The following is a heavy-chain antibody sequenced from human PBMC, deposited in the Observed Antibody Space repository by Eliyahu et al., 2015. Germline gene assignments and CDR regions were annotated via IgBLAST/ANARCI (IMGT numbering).Heavy chain of an antibody. CDR2: INHSGST. CDR1: XXSXXGYY. V-gene: IGHV4-34*01. Sequence: QVQLQQWGAGLLKPSXTLSLXXAVYXXSXXGYYWSWIRQPPGKGLEWIGEINHSGSTNYNPSLKSRVTISVDTSKNQFSLKLSSVTAADTAVYYCARAGRYIVVVPTKFDPWGQGTLVTVSS. J-gene: IGHJ5*02. CDR3: ARAGRYIVVVPTKFDP. D-gene: IGHD2-2*01.